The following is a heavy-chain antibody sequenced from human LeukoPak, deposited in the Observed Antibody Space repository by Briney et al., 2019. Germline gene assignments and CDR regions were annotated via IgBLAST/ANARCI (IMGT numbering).Heavy chain of an antibody. D-gene: IGHD1-7*01. V-gene: IGHV3-7*01. CDR1: GFTFTTYW. Sequence: GGSLRLSCAASGFTFTTYWMSWVRQAPGKGLEWVANIKQDGNEKYYVDSVKGRFTISRDNAKNSLYLQMNSPRVEDTAVYYCAKDGKTRNWNYFQAKPVYWGQGTLVTVSS. CDR2: IKQDGNEK. J-gene: IGHJ4*02. CDR3: AKDGKTRNWNYFQAKPVY.